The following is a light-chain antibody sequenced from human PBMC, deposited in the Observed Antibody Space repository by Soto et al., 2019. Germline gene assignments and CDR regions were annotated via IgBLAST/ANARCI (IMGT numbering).Light chain of an antibody. CDR3: QQTHTSPVT. J-gene: IGKJ1*01. V-gene: IGKV1-39*01. CDR2: FAS. Sequence: DIQMTQSPSSLSASVGDRVVITCRAGQNIGAYLNWYQHKPGKAPRLLIFFASTLQTGVPSRFSARGSWTQFTLTIFNLQPEDVATYYCQQTHTSPVTFGQGTKVEMK. CDR1: QNIGAY.